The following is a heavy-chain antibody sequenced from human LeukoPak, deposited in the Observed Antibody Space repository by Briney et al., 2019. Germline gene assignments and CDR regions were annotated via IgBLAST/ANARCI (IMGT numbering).Heavy chain of an antibody. CDR1: GFTFSSYG. D-gene: IGHD3-9*01. CDR2: IWYDGSNK. Sequence: PEGSLRLSCAASGFTFSSYGMHWVRQAPGKGLEWVAVIWYDGSNKYYADSVKGRFTISRDNSKNTLYLQMNSLRAEDTAVYYCARGGHYDILTGQFDPWGQGTLVTVSS. J-gene: IGHJ5*02. V-gene: IGHV3-33*01. CDR3: ARGGHYDILTGQFDP.